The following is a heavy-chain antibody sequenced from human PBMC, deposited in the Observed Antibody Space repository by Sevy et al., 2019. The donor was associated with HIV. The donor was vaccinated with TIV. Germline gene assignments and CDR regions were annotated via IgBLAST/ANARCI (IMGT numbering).Heavy chain of an antibody. Sequence: GESLKISCAASGFTFTTYTMNWVRQAPGKGLEWVSSISGSSNYIYYAASVKGRFTISRDNAKNSLYLQMNSLRAEDTAVYYCARPYGSGSWEAFDIWGQGTMVTVSS. CDR1: GFTFTTYT. D-gene: IGHD3-10*01. V-gene: IGHV3-21*01. CDR2: ISGSSNYI. J-gene: IGHJ3*02. CDR3: ARPYGSGSWEAFDI.